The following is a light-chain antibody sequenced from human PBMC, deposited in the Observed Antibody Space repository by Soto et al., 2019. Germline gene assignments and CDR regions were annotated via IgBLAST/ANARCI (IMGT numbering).Light chain of an antibody. CDR3: LQDYNYPRT. CDR1: QDIRTE. V-gene: IGKV1-6*01. J-gene: IGKJ2*01. Sequence: ALQMTQSPSSLSASVGDRVTITCRSSQDIRTELGWYQQRPGKAPNLLIYGASTLQTGVPSRFSGSGSGTDFFLTISSLQPEDVATYFCLQDYNYPRTFGQGTKLQIK. CDR2: GAS.